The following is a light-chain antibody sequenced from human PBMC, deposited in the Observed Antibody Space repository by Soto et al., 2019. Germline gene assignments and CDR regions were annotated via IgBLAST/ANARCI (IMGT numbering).Light chain of an antibody. Sequence: EIVLTQAPGTRSLSPGERATLSCRASQSVSSSYLAWYQHKPGQATRLLIYGAFSRATGVPDRFSGSGSGTDFTLTISRLEPEDFAVYYCQQYGGSPLITFGQGTRLEIK. CDR1: QSVSSSY. CDR2: GAF. CDR3: QQYGGSPLIT. V-gene: IGKV3-20*01. J-gene: IGKJ5*01.